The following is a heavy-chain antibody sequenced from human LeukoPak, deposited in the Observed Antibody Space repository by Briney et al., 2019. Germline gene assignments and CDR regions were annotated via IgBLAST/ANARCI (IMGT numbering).Heavy chain of an antibody. CDR1: GFTFSSYA. Sequence: KPGGSLRLSCAASGFTFSSYAMSWVRQAPGKGLEWVSSISSSGTYIYYADSVKGRFTISRDNAKNSLSLQMNSLRAEDTAVYYCARDFRYSGGYHHWFDPWGQGTLVTVSS. CDR3: ARDFRYSGGYHHWFDP. V-gene: IGHV3-21*01. J-gene: IGHJ5*02. CDR2: ISSSGTYI. D-gene: IGHD1-26*01.